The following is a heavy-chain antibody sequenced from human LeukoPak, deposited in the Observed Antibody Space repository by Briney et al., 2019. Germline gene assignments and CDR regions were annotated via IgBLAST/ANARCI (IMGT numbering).Heavy chain of an antibody. V-gene: IGHV3-23*01. D-gene: IGHD3-10*01. CDR3: ARDRPLLWFGEYDYYMDV. Sequence: GGSLRLSCAASGFTFSSYAMSWVRQAPGKGLEWVSAISGSGGSTYYADSVKGRFTISRDNSKNTLYLQMNSLRAEDTAVYYCARDRPLLWFGEYDYYMDVWGKGTTVTVSS. CDR2: ISGSGGST. CDR1: GFTFSSYA. J-gene: IGHJ6*03.